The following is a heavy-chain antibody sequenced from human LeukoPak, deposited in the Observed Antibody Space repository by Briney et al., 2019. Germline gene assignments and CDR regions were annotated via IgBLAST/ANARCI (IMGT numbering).Heavy chain of an antibody. J-gene: IGHJ6*02. CDR1: GFTLSNYA. Sequence: GGSLRLSCAASGFTLSNYAMHWVRQAPGKGLEWLAGISFDGSKKYYPDSVKGRFTISRDNSNSTLDLQMNSLRAEDTAVYYCARDYCSGDTCYGTNVWGQGTTVTVSS. CDR2: ISFDGSKK. D-gene: IGHD2-15*01. CDR3: ARDYCSGDTCYGTNV. V-gene: IGHV3-30-3*01.